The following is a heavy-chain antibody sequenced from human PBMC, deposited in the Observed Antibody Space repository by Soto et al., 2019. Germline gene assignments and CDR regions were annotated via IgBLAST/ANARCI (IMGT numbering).Heavy chain of an antibody. CDR1: GYTFTSYG. J-gene: IGHJ5*02. CDR2: ISAYNGNT. CDR3: ARVELLWFGELNWFDP. D-gene: IGHD3-10*01. V-gene: IGHV1-18*01. Sequence: EASVKVSCKASGYTFTSYGISWVRQAPGQGLEWMGWISAYNGNTNYAQKLQGRVTMTTDTSTSTAYMELRSLRSDDTAVYYCARVELLWFGELNWFDPWGQGTLVTVSS.